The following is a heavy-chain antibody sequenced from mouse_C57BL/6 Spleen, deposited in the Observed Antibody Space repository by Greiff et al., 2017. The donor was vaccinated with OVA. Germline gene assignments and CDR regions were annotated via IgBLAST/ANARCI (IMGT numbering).Heavy chain of an antibody. D-gene: IGHD4-1*01. Sequence: DVMLVESGGGLVKPGGSLKLSCAASGFTFSSYAMSWVRQTPEKRLEWVATISDGGSYTYYPDNVKGRFTISRDNAKNNLYLQMSHLKSEDTAMYYCARIGPGKNYFDYWGQGTTLTVSS. CDR1: GFTFSSYA. CDR3: ARIGPGKNYFDY. J-gene: IGHJ2*01. CDR2: ISDGGSYT. V-gene: IGHV5-4*03.